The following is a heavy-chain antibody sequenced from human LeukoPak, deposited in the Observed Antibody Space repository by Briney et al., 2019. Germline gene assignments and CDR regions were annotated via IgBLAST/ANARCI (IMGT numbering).Heavy chain of an antibody. V-gene: IGHV4-4*07. D-gene: IGHD2-15*01. J-gene: IGHJ5*02. CDR1: GGSISSYY. CDR3: ARAGYCSGGSCYGRWFDP. Sequence: SETLSLTCTVSGGSISSYYWSWIRQPAGKGLEWIGRIYTSGSTNYNPSLKSRVTMSVDTSKNQFSLKLSSVTAADTAVYYCARAGYCSGGSCYGRWFDPWGQGTLVTVSS. CDR2: IYTSGST.